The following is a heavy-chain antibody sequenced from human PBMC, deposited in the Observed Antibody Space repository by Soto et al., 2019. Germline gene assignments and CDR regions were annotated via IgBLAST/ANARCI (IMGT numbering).Heavy chain of an antibody. Sequence: PSEPLSLTCTVSGGSVSSGSYYWSWIRQPPGKGLEGIGYIYYSGSTNYNPSLKSRVTLSVDTSKNHFSLKLSSVTAADTAVYYCARDPIAAAYYYYYGMDVWGQGTTVTVSS. V-gene: IGHV4-61*01. J-gene: IGHJ6*02. CDR3: ARDPIAAAYYYYYGMDV. D-gene: IGHD6-13*01. CDR1: GGSVSSGSYY. CDR2: IYYSGST.